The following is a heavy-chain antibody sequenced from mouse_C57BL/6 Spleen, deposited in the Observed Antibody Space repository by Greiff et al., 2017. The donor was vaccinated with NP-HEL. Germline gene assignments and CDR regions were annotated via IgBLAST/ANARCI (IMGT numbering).Heavy chain of an antibody. Sequence: EVKVVESGGGLVKPGGSLKLSCAASGFTFSDYGMHWVRQAPEKGLEWVAYISSGSSTIYYADTVKGRFTISRDNAKNTLFLQMTSLRSEDTAMYYCAKGGSSHWYFDVWGTGTTVTVSS. J-gene: IGHJ1*03. CDR2: ISSGSSTI. CDR1: GFTFSDYG. CDR3: AKGGSSHWYFDV. V-gene: IGHV5-17*01. D-gene: IGHD1-1*01.